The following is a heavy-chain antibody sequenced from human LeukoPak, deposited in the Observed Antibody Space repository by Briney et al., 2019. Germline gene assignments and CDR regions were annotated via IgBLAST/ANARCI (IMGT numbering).Heavy chain of an antibody. J-gene: IGHJ4*02. Sequence: GGSLRLSCAASGFTFDDYAIHWVRQAPGKGLEWVSGISWNGGTIGYADSVKGRFTISRDNAKSSLYLQMNSLRVEDTALYYCAKSSTSWYDPFFEYWGQGTLVTVSS. CDR2: ISWNGGTI. CDR1: GFTFDDYA. CDR3: AKSSTSWYDPFFEY. V-gene: IGHV3-9*01. D-gene: IGHD6-13*01.